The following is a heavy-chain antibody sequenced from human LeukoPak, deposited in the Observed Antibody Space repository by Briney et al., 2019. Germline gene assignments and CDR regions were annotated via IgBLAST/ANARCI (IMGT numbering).Heavy chain of an antibody. D-gene: IGHD3-3*01. CDR3: ASPRFLGVYYYYGMDV. CDR2: IYYSGST. Sequence: SETLSLTCTVSGGSISSSSYYWGWIRQPPGKGLEWIGSIYYSGSTYYNPSLKSRVTISVDTSKNQFSLKLSSVTAADTAVYYCASPRFLGVYYYYGMDVWGQGTTVTVSS. V-gene: IGHV4-39*01. J-gene: IGHJ6*02. CDR1: GGSISSSSYY.